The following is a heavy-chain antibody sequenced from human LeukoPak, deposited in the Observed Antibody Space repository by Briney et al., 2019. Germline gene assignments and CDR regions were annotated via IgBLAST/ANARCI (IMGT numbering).Heavy chain of an antibody. V-gene: IGHV3-30*02. Sequence: PGGSLRLSCAASGFTFSSYGMHWVRQAPGKGLEWVAFIRYDGSNKYYADSVKGRFTISRDNSKNTLYLQMNSLRAEDTAVYYCAKWGESGYCSSTSCHPRGLFDYWGQGTLVTVSS. D-gene: IGHD2-2*01. CDR1: GFTFSSYG. CDR3: AKWGESGYCSSTSCHPRGLFDY. CDR2: IRYDGSNK. J-gene: IGHJ4*02.